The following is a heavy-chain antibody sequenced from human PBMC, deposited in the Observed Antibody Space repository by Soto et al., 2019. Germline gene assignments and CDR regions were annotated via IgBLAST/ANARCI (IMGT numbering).Heavy chain of an antibody. Sequence: QVQLVQSGAEVKKPGASVKISCKASGYTFTSHYMHWVRQAPGQGLEWVGMINPTGGGASYEQKFHDRVTMTRDTSTSTVYMELSSLRSEDTAVYFCARGSAYDREPFDYWGQGTLVTVSS. J-gene: IGHJ4*02. CDR3: ARGSAYDREPFDY. CDR2: INPTGGGA. D-gene: IGHD5-12*01. V-gene: IGHV1-46*03. CDR1: GYTFTSHY.